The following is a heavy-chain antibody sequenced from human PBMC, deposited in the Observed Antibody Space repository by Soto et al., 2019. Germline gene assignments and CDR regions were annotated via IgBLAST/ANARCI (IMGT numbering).Heavy chain of an antibody. CDR3: AKEWTPRRAFGY. Sequence: PGGTLRLSGAASGFMFRSYAMSWVRQDPGKGLVWVSSFSGSGGKRFYADTVKGRFTLSRDNSKNTQYLEMNNLRVEDTAVYYCAKEWTPRRAFGYWVQGTLGTVSS. CDR2: FSGSGGKR. J-gene: IGHJ4*02. V-gene: IGHV3-23*01. D-gene: IGHD5-12*01. CDR1: GFMFRSYA.